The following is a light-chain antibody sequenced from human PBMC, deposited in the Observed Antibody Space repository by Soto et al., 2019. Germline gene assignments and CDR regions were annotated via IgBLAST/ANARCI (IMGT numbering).Light chain of an antibody. J-gene: IGKJ2*01. CDR1: QNINNW. V-gene: IGKV1-5*01. Sequence: DIQMTQSPSTLSASVGDRVTITCRASQNINNWLAWYQQKPGKAPKVLIYDASSLESGVPSRFSGSGSGTEFTLAISSLQPDDFATYYCQQYYSYVYTFGQGTKLEIK. CDR3: QQYYSYVYT. CDR2: DAS.